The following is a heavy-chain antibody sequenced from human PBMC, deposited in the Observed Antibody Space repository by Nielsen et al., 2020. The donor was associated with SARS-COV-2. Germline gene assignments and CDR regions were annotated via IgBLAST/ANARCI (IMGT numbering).Heavy chain of an antibody. CDR2: ISSSGSTI. D-gene: IGHD5-18*01. CDR1: GFTFSNYV. Sequence: GGSLRLSCAASGFTFSNYVMNWVRQSPGKGLEWVSYISSSGSTIYYADSVKGRFTISRDNAKNSLYLQMNSLRAEDTAVYYCASCRIQLLWGMDVWGQGTTVTVSS. J-gene: IGHJ6*02. CDR3: ASCRIQLLWGMDV. V-gene: IGHV3-48*03.